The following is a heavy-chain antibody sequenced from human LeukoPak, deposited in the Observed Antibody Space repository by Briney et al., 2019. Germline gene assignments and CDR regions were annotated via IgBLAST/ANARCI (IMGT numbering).Heavy chain of an antibody. J-gene: IGHJ5*02. V-gene: IGHV3-66*01. Sequence: PGGSLRLSCAASGFTVSSSFMSWVRQAPGKGLEWVAVLYRVGDTYYRDSVKGRFTISRDNSKNTLYLQMNSLRVEDTAIYYCARDSDFDHEGVRWFDPWGQGTLVTISS. CDR3: ARDSDFDHEGVRWFDP. CDR1: GFTVSSSF. CDR2: LYRVGDT. D-gene: IGHD3-9*01.